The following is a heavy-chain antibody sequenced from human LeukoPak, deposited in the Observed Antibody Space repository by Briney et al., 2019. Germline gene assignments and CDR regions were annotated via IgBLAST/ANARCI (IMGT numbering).Heavy chain of an antibody. V-gene: IGHV1-2*02. CDR3: ARDPRAYYYGSGSYYYYYYMDV. CDR1: GYTFTGYY. J-gene: IGHJ6*03. CDR2: INPNSGGT. D-gene: IGHD3-10*01. Sequence: ASVKVSCKASGYTFTGYYMHWVRQAPGQGLEWMGWINPNSGGTNYAQKFQGRVTMTRDTSISTAYMELSRLRSDDTAVYYCARDPRAYYYGSGSYYYYYYMDVWGKGTTVTISS.